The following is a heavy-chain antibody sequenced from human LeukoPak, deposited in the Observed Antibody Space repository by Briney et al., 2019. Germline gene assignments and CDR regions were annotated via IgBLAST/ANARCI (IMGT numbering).Heavy chain of an antibody. J-gene: IGHJ4*02. CDR3: IPVAGTGFDY. CDR1: GFTFSNYG. Sequence: GGSLRLSCAASGFTFSNYGMHWVRQAPGKGLEWGSYLSSSSSTYTNYADSVKGRFTISRDNAKNSLYLQMNSLRAEDTAVYYGIPVAGTGFDYWGQGTLVTVSS. V-gene: IGHV3-48*04. D-gene: IGHD6-19*01. CDR2: LSSSSSTYT.